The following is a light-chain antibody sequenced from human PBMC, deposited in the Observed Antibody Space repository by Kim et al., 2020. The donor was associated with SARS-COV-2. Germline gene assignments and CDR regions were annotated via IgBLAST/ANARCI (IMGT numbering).Light chain of an antibody. CDR1: SLRSYY. CDR2: YKN. J-gene: IGLJ2*01. CDR3: HSRDNSGDHVL. V-gene: IGLV3-19*01. Sequence: ALGQTVTITCQGDSLRSYYATWYQQRPGQAPIVVIYYKNKRPSGIPDRFSGSSSGNTASLTVTGAQAVDEADYYCHSRDNSGDHVLFGGGTQLTVL.